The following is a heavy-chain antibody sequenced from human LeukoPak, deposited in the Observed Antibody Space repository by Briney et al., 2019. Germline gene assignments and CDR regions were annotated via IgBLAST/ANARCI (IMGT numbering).Heavy chain of an antibody. D-gene: IGHD3-9*01. CDR3: ARGGLDWPLAGWFDP. Sequence: GASVTVSCKASGYTFTSYGISWVRQAPGQGLEWMGWISAYNGNTNYAQKLQGRVTMTTDTSTSTAYMELRSLRSDDTAVYYCARGGLDWPLAGWFDPWGQGTLVTVSS. CDR2: ISAYNGNT. V-gene: IGHV1-18*01. J-gene: IGHJ5*02. CDR1: GYTFTSYG.